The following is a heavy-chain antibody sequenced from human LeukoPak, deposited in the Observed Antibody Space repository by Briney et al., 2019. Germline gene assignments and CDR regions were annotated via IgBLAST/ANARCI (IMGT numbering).Heavy chain of an antibody. CDR3: ARDHYYNSSGYTFGY. Sequence: SQTLSLTCTVSGGSISSGGYYWSWIRQPPGKGLEWIGYVYSSGSTNYSPSLKGRVTISVDTSKNQFSLRLSSVTAADTAVYYCARDHYYNSSGYTFGYWGQGTLVTVSS. V-gene: IGHV4-61*08. CDR2: VYSSGST. CDR1: GGSISSGGYY. J-gene: IGHJ4*02. D-gene: IGHD3-22*01.